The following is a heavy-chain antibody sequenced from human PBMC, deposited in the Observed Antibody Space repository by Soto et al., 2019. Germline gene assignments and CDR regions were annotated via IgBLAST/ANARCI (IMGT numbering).Heavy chain of an antibody. D-gene: IGHD6-6*01. V-gene: IGHV1-46*01. CDR1: GYTFTSYY. J-gene: IGHJ6*02. CDR2: INPSGGST. Sequence: QVQLVQSGAEVKKPGVSVKVSCKASGYTFTSYYMHWVRQAPGQGLEWMGIINPSGGSTSYAKKFQGRVTMTRDTSTSTVYMELSSLRSEDTAVYYCASGGERSSSYAGYGMDVWGQGTTVTVSS. CDR3: ASGGERSSSYAGYGMDV.